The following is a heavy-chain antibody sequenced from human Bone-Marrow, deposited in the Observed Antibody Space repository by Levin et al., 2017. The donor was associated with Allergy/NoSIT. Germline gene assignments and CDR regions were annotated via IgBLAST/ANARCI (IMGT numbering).Heavy chain of an antibody. D-gene: IGHD2-15*01. CDR2: ISGGGGST. CDR1: GFSFSNFA. Sequence: GGSLRLSCTASGFSFSNFAMNWVRQTPGRGLEWVSSISGGGGSTYYHDAVKGRFTISRDNSKNTLYLQMNSLTAEDTASYYCATVAPPNCNGGRCYVPGFDSWGQGTLLTVSS. J-gene: IGHJ4*02. V-gene: IGHV3-23*01. CDR3: ATVAPPNCNGGRCYVPGFDS.